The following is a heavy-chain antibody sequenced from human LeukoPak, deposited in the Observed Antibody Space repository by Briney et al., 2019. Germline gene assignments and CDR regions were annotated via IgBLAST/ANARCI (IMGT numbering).Heavy chain of an antibody. V-gene: IGHV3-53*01. CDR2: IYSGGST. Sequence: GGSLRLSCAASGSTVSSNYMSWVRQAPGKGLEWVSVIYSGGSTYYADSVKGRFTISRDNSKNTLYLQMNSLRAEDTAVYYCARVRWFGELFGDYWGQGTLVTVSS. CDR1: GSTVSSNY. CDR3: ARVRWFGELFGDY. J-gene: IGHJ4*02. D-gene: IGHD3-10*01.